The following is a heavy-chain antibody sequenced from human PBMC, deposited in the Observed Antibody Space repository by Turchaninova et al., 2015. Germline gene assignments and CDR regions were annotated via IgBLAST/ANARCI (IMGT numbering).Heavy chain of an antibody. CDR3: TTDRRLGRVIAAFDH. V-gene: IGHV3-15*01. J-gene: IGHJ4*02. CDR1: GLLFYNAW. Sequence: EVQLVESGGDLVKPGGSLTLSCAASGLLFYNAWMRWVRQDPGQGLDWVGLFKSKPDDTRPGHAQPPKCKFHTPRVLARNTRYLQWNTLESAGTAVYDGTTDRRLGRVIAAFDHWGQGNLVTVSS. D-gene: IGHD3-16*02. CDR2: FKSKPDDTRP.